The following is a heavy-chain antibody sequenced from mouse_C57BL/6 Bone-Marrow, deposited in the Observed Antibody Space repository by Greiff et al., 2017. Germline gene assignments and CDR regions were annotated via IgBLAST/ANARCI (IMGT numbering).Heavy chain of an antibody. V-gene: IGHV1-59*01. CDR1: GYTFTSYW. Sequence: QVQLQQPGAELVRPGTSVKLSCKASGYTFTSYWMHWVKQRPGQGLEWIGVIDPSDSYTNYNQKFKGKATLTVDTSSSTAYMQLSSLTSEDSAVYYCASRDDFDYGGQGTTPTVSA. D-gene: IGHD3-1*01. CDR2: IDPSDSYT. J-gene: IGHJ2*01. CDR3: ASRDDFDY.